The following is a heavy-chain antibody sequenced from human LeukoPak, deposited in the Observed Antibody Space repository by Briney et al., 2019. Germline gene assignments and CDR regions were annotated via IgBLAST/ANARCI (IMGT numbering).Heavy chain of an antibody. Sequence: QPGGSLRLSCAGSGFTFSTYWMHWVRQAPGKGLVWVSRINPDGSSTSYADSVKGRFTISRDNAENTMYLQMNSLRAEDTAVYYCGSRIGYCSSSSCKAPYWGQGTLVTVSS. CDR3: GSRIGYCSSSSCKAPY. CDR2: INPDGSST. D-gene: IGHD2-2*01. V-gene: IGHV3-74*01. J-gene: IGHJ4*02. CDR1: GFTFSTYW.